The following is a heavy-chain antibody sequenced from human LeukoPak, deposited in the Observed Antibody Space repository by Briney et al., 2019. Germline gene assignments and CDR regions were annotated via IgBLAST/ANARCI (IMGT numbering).Heavy chain of an antibody. V-gene: IGHV3-23*01. CDR2: ISGSGGST. D-gene: IGHD3-10*01. CDR3: AKASTYYYGSGSYYYVY. CDR1: GFTFSSYA. J-gene: IGHJ4*02. Sequence: GGSLRLSCAASGFTFSSYAMSWVRQAPGKGLGWVSAISGSGGSTYYAASVKGRFTISRDNSKNTLYLQMNSLRAEDTAVYYCAKASTYYYGSGSYYYVYWGQGTLVTVSS.